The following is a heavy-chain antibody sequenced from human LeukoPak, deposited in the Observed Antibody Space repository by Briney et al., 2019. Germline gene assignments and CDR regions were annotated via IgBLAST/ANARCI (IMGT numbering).Heavy chain of an antibody. CDR3: ARVSSIAVAGTLDFDY. V-gene: IGHV3-7*03. D-gene: IGHD6-19*01. Sequence: GGSLRLSCAASGFTFSSYWMSWVRQAPGKGLEWVANIKQDGSEKYYVDSVKGRFTISRDNAKNSLYLQMNSLRAEDTAVYYCARVSSIAVAGTLDFDYWGQGTLVTVSS. J-gene: IGHJ4*02. CDR2: IKQDGSEK. CDR1: GFTFSSYW.